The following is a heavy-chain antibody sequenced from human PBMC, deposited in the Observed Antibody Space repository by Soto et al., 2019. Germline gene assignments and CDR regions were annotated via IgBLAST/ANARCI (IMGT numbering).Heavy chain of an antibody. CDR1: GGSISSGDYY. D-gene: IGHD3-22*01. CDR2: IYYSGST. V-gene: IGHV4-61*08. J-gene: IGHJ5*02. Sequence: SETLSLTCTVSGGSISSGDYYWSWIRQPPGKGLEWIGYIYYSGSTNYNPSLKSRVTISVDTSKNQFSLKLSSVTAADTAVYYCARKMPTMIVVVIQNWFDPWGQGTLVTVS. CDR3: ARKMPTMIVVVIQNWFDP.